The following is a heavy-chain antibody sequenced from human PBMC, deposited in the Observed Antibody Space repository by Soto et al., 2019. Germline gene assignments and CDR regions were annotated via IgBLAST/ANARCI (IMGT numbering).Heavy chain of an antibody. CDR2: ISSYGADR. CDR3: VKEGYMRSDWYGQFDY. Sequence: HPGGSLRLSCSASGFTFNSYAMHWVRQAPGKGLEFVSAISSYGADRYYADSVKGRFAISRDNSKNTLYLQMSSLRAEDTALYYCVKEGYMRSDWYGQFDYWGKGALVTVS. D-gene: IGHD6-19*01. CDR1: GFTFNSYA. V-gene: IGHV3-64D*06. J-gene: IGHJ4*02.